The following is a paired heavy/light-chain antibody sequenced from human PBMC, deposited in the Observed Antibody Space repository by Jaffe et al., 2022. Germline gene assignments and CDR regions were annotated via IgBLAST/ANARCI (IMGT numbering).Light chain of an antibody. Sequence: DIQMTQSPSSLSASVGDRVTITCRASQRINNFLNWYQQKPGKAPKLLIYGVSTLQSGVPPRFSGSGSGTDFTLSISSLQPDDFATYYCQQSYSARLTFGGGTKVEIK. V-gene: IGKV1-39*01. J-gene: IGKJ4*01. CDR1: QRINNF. CDR3: QQSYSARLT. CDR2: GVS.
Heavy chain of an antibody. Sequence: EVRLVESGGGLVQPGGSLRLSCEGSGFTFNNYWMHWVRQAPGKGLVWVSRIDGDGNDAIYADSVQGRFTVSRDNAKNTLFLQMTSLRAEDMGVYYCARIRDPGYDTGWTAFDYWGQGTLVAVSS. J-gene: IGHJ4*02. D-gene: IGHD2-15*01. CDR1: GFTFNNYW. CDR3: ARIRDPGYDTGWTAFDY. V-gene: IGHV3-74*01. CDR2: IDGDGNDA.